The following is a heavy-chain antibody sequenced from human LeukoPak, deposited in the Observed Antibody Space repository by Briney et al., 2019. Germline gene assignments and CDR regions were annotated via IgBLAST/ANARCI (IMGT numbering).Heavy chain of an antibody. J-gene: IGHJ4*02. CDR1: GGSFSGYY. D-gene: IGHD3-22*01. CDR2: INHSGST. Sequence: SETLSLTCAVYGGSFSGYYWSWIRQPPGKGLEWIGEINHSGSTNYNPSLKSRVTISVDTSKNQFPLKLSSVTAADTAVYYCAGDYDSSGYYWSFGYWGQGTLVTVSS. V-gene: IGHV4-34*01. CDR3: AGDYDSSGYYWSFGY.